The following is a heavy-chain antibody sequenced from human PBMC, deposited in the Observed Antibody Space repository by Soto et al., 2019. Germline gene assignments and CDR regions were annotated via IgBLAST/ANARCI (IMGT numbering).Heavy chain of an antibody. CDR3: ARDNIPYDYVWGSTVDY. J-gene: IGHJ4*02. D-gene: IGHD3-16*01. CDR2: INSDGSST. CDR1: GFTFSDFE. V-gene: IGHV3-74*01. Sequence: GGSLRLSCVASGFTFSDFEMNWVRQAPGKGLVWVSRINSDGSSTSYADSVKGRFTISRDNAKNTLYLQMNSLRAEDTAVYYCARDNIPYDYVWGSTVDYWGQGTLVTVSS.